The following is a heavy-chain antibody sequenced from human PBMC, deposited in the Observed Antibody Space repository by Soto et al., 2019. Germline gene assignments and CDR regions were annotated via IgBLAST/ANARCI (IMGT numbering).Heavy chain of an antibody. J-gene: IGHJ4*02. D-gene: IGHD3-22*01. V-gene: IGHV1-69*01. CDR2: IIPMFGTA. CDR1: GGTFSTFA. CDR3: ARFSPPRGYYAY. Sequence: QVQLVQSGAEVKKPGSSVKVSCTASGGTFSTFAISWVRQAPGQGLECMGGIIPMFGTAHYAQKFQGRVTAPTSESSRSFYMQLSSLRSEDTAVYYCARFSPPRGYYAYWGQGTLVTVSS.